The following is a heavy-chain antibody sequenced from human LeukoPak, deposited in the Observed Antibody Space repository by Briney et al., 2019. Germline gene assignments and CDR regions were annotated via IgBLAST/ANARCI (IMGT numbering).Heavy chain of an antibody. Sequence: SETLSLTCTVSGGSINSSSHYWGWIRQPPGKGLEWIGSIYYSGSTYYNPSLKSRVTTSVDTSKNQFSLKLNSVTAADTAVYYCVRQKITTSDYWGQGTLVTVPS. CDR1: GGSINSSSHY. J-gene: IGHJ4*02. V-gene: IGHV4-39*01. CDR3: VRQKITTSDY. CDR2: IYYSGST. D-gene: IGHD3-16*01.